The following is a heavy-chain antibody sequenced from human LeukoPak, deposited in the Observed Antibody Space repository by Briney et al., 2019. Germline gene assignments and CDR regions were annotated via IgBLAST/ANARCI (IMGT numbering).Heavy chain of an antibody. Sequence: SETLSLTCTVSGGPIRSYYWSWMRQPPGKGLEWIGNIHYSESTNFNPSLKSRVAIAVDTSKNQFSLSMRSVTAADTAVYYCAKVSAAGMEFHYGMDVWGQGTTVFVSS. CDR2: IHYSEST. V-gene: IGHV4-59*01. D-gene: IGHD6-13*01. CDR1: GGPIRSYY. J-gene: IGHJ6*02. CDR3: AKVSAAGMEFHYGMDV.